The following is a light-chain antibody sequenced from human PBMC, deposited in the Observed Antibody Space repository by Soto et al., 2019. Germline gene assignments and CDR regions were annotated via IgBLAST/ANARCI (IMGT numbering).Light chain of an antibody. CDR3: QQRNSWPLT. J-gene: IGKJ4*01. CDR1: QGVGKF. V-gene: IGKV3-11*01. CDR2: EAS. Sequence: VLTQSPDTLSLSPGERATLSCRASQGVGKFLVWYHQKPGLSPSLVIYEASKRATDIPDRFSGSGSGTAFTLTISRLEPEDVGFYYCQQRNSWPLTFGGGTKVELK.